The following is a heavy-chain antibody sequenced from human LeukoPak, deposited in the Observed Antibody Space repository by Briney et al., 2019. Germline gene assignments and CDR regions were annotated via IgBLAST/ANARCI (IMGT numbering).Heavy chain of an antibody. CDR3: AREEVTDIVVVPAAIGYNRDCYGMDV. Sequence: GGSLRLSCAASGFTFSSYWMSWVRQAPGKGLEWVANIKQDGSEKYYVDSVKGRFTISRDNAKNSLYLQMNSLRAEDTAVYYCAREEVTDIVVVPAAIGYNRDCYGMDVWGQGTTVTVSS. J-gene: IGHJ6*02. D-gene: IGHD2-2*01. CDR1: GFTFSSYW. V-gene: IGHV3-7*01. CDR2: IKQDGSEK.